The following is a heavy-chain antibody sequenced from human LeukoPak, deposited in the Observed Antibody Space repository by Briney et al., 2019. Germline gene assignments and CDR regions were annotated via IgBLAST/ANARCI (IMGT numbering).Heavy chain of an antibody. V-gene: IGHV4-59*12. CDR2: IYYSGST. J-gene: IGHJ5*02. Sequence: PSETLSLTCTVSGGSISSYYWSWIRQPPGKGLEWIGYIYYSGSTNYNPSLKSRVTISVDTSKNQFSLKLSSVTAADTAVYYCARLSLLWFGELIRSNNNWFDPWGQGTLVTVSS. CDR3: ARLSLLWFGELIRSNNNWFDP. D-gene: IGHD3-10*01. CDR1: GGSISSYY.